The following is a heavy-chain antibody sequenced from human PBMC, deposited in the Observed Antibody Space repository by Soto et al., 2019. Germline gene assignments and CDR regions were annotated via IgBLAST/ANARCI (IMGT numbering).Heavy chain of an antibody. Sequence: EVQLVESGGGLVQPGGSLRLSCAASGFTFTSYAMHWFRQAPGQGLEYVSTISSNGGSTYYANSVKGRFTISRDNSKNTLYLQMGSLRAEDMAVYYCARAGDYVWGSYRYVAGGPWFDPWGQGTLVTVSS. CDR1: GFTFTSYA. J-gene: IGHJ5*02. V-gene: IGHV3-64*01. CDR2: ISSNGGST. D-gene: IGHD3-16*02. CDR3: ARAGDYVWGSYRYVAGGPWFDP.